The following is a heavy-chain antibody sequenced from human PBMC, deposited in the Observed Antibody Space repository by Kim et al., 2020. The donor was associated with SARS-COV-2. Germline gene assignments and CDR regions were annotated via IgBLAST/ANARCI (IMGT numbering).Heavy chain of an antibody. CDR3: ARVPVLRFLEWLPSYYMDV. V-gene: IGHV3-11*04. CDR2: ISSSGSTI. Sequence: GGSMRLSCAASGFTFSDYYMSWIRQAPGKGLEWVSYISSSGSTIYYADSVKGRFTISRDNAKNSLYLQMNSLRAEDTAVYYCARVPVLRFLEWLPSYYMDVWGKGTTVTVSS. CDR1: GFTFSDYY. D-gene: IGHD3-3*01. J-gene: IGHJ6*03.